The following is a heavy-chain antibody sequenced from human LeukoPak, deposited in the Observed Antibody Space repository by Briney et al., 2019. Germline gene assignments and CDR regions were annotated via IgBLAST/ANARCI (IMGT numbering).Heavy chain of an antibody. CDR3: ARSMSLRRGAAVSDY. CDR2: ISSSSSYI. V-gene: IGHV3-21*01. Sequence: GGSLRLSCAASGFTFSSYSMNWVRQAPGKGLEWVSSISSSSSYIYYADSVKGRFTISRDNAKNSLYLQMNSLRAEDTAVYYCARSMSLRRGAAVSDYWGQGTLVTVSS. D-gene: IGHD6-13*01. J-gene: IGHJ4*02. CDR1: GFTFSSYS.